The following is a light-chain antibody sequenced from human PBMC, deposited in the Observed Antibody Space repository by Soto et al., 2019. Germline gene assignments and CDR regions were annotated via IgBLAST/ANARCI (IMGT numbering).Light chain of an antibody. Sequence: EIVMTQSQATLFVAPGDRATLSCRASQRVSSNLAWYQQKPGQAPRLLIYGASTRSTGLPARFSGSGSGTEFTLTISSLQSEDFAVYYCQQYNNWPWTFGQGPKVEI. V-gene: IGKV3-15*01. CDR3: QQYNNWPWT. J-gene: IGKJ1*01. CDR1: QRVSSN. CDR2: GAS.